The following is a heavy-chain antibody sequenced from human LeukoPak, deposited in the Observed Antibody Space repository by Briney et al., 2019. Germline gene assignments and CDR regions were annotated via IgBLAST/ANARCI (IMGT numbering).Heavy chain of an antibody. CDR1: GFTFSSYS. V-gene: IGHV3-15*01. Sequence: GGSLRLSCAASGFTFSSYSMNWVRQAPGKGLEWVGRIKTKTDGEPTDYAAPVKGRFTISRDDSKNTLYLQMNSLKTEDTAMYYCTTNDAFDIWGQGTAVTVSS. J-gene: IGHJ3*02. CDR3: TTNDAFDI. CDR2: IKTKTDGEPT.